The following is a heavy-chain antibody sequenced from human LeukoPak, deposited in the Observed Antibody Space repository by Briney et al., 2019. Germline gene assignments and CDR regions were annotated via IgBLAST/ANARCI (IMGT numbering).Heavy chain of an antibody. CDR3: AKQYVNC. Sequence: GGSLRLSCAASGFSFSRYWMHWVRQAPEKGLVWVSRISSDGSNIIYADSVKGRFTISRDNSLNTLYLQMNGLTAEDTAVYYCAKQYVNCWGQGTLVTVSS. CDR2: ISSDGSNI. D-gene: IGHD1/OR15-1a*01. CDR1: GFSFSRYW. V-gene: IGHV3-74*01. J-gene: IGHJ4*02.